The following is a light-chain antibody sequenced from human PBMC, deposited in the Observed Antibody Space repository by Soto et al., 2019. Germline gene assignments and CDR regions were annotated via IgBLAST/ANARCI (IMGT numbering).Light chain of an antibody. Sequence: DIQVTQSPPSMAASVGDRVTITCRASQDIGNWMTWYQQKPGKAPKLLIYSASTLVRGVPSRFSGSGSGTECTLTISGLQPEDSLTYDCQQAKSFPITFGQGTRLDIK. CDR1: QDIGNW. CDR3: QQAKSFPIT. V-gene: IGKV1-12*01. J-gene: IGKJ5*01. CDR2: SAS.